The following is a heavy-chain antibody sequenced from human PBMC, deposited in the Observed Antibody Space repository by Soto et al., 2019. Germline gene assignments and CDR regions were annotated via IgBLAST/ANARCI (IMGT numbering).Heavy chain of an antibody. Sequence: QVQLEQSGAEVKKPGSSVKLSCKSSGGTFSSYRISWVLQAPGQGLEWMGGIMPIFATPKYAQKFQGRVTISADESTSTAYLEVRSLTSADTAVYYCAREVSSSRLDSWGQGTLVTVSS. CDR1: GGTFSSYR. V-gene: IGHV1-69*01. D-gene: IGHD2-2*01. J-gene: IGHJ4*02. CDR2: IMPIFATP. CDR3: AREVSSSRLDS.